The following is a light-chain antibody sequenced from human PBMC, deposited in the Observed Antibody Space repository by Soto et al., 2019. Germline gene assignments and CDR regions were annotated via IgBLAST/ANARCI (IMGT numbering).Light chain of an antibody. CDR3: SSYTSSSTYV. J-gene: IGLJ1*01. V-gene: IGLV2-14*01. Sequence: QSVLTQPASVSGSSWQWITISCTGTRRGVGGYNYVYWHQQHPGKAPKLMIYDVTNRPLGVSDRFSGSKSGNTASLTISGLQAEDEADYYCSSYTSSSTYVFGAGTKVTV. CDR1: RRGVGGYNY. CDR2: DVT.